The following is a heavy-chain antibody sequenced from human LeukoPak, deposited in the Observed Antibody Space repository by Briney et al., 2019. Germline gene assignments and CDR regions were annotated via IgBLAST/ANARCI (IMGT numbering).Heavy chain of an antibody. D-gene: IGHD2-15*01. V-gene: IGHV3-30-3*01. CDR3: ANADFVGAAFDY. Sequence: PGGSLRLSCAASGFTFNRYTLHWVRQAPGKGLEWVSIISFDGSTKDYADSVKGRFTISRDNSKNTLYLQMNSLRAEDTAVYYCANADFVGAAFDYWGQGTLVTVSS. J-gene: IGHJ4*02. CDR1: GFTFNRYT. CDR2: ISFDGSTK.